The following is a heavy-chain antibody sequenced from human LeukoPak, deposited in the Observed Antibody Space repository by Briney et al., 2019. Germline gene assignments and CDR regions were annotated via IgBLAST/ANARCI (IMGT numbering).Heavy chain of an antibody. CDR1: GFTFSSYE. CDR2: ISSSGSTI. V-gene: IGHV3-48*03. J-gene: IGHJ4*02. D-gene: IGHD6-13*01. Sequence: GGSLRLSCAAPGFTFSSYEMNWVRQAPGKGLEWVSYISSSGSTIYYADSVKGRFTISRDNANNSLFLQMNSLRPEDSAVYYCVRDLAAAGTWFDYWGQGTLVSVSS. CDR3: VRDLAAAGTWFDY.